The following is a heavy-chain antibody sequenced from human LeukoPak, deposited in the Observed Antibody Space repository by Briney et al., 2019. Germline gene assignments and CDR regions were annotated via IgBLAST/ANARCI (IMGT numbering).Heavy chain of an antibody. Sequence: ASVKVSCKASGYNFTRYDISWVRQAPGQGLEWMGWISAYSGSTNYAQKFQDRVTMTTDTSTSTAYMELRSLRSDDTAMYYCARDRVVGSHYDVLTGYPFDYWGQGFLVTVSS. CDR1: GYNFTRYD. CDR3: ARDRVVGSHYDVLTGYPFDY. V-gene: IGHV1-18*01. CDR2: ISAYSGST. D-gene: IGHD3-9*01. J-gene: IGHJ4*02.